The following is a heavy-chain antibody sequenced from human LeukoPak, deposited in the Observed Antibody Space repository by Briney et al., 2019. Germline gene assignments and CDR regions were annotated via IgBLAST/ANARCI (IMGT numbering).Heavy chain of an antibody. D-gene: IGHD2-15*01. CDR1: GFTFNNAW. CDR2: IKRKTDDEAT. CDR3: ATSDRFDY. Sequence: NSGGSLRLSCAASGFTFNNAWMSWVRRAPGRGLEWVGRIKRKTDDEATDYAAFVKGRFTISRDDSKNMLFLLMNSLETEDTAVYYCATSDRFDYWGQGTLVTVSS. V-gene: IGHV3-15*01. J-gene: IGHJ4*02.